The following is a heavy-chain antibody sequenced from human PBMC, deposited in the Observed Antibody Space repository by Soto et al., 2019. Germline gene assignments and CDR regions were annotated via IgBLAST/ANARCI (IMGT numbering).Heavy chain of an antibody. V-gene: IGHV3-30*04. J-gene: IGHJ4*02. Sequence: QVQVVESGGGVVQPGGSLRLSGSASGLTFSTCAMNWVRQAPGKGLEWMAAISYGGKKEYYAQSVKGRFTVSRDMSKSTLYLQMNGLRTEDTAVYYCVREEFEAGRGHFGCWGQGTLVSVSS. CDR3: VREEFEAGRGHFGC. CDR2: ISYGGKKE. CDR1: GLTFSTCA. D-gene: IGHD6-13*01.